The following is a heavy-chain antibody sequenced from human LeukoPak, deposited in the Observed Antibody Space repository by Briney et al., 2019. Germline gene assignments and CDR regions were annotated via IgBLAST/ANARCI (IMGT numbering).Heavy chain of an antibody. Sequence: SETLSLTCAVYGGSFSGYYWSWIRQPPGKGLEWIGEINHSGSTNYNPSLKSRVTISVDTSKTQFSLKLSSVTAADTAVYYCARQWLVPYGAFDIWGQGTMVTVSS. CDR1: GGSFSGYY. V-gene: IGHV4-34*01. D-gene: IGHD6-19*01. J-gene: IGHJ3*02. CDR2: INHSGST. CDR3: ARQWLVPYGAFDI.